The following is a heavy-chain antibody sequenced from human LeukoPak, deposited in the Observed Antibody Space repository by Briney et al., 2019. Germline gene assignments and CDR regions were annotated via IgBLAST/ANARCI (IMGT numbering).Heavy chain of an antibody. D-gene: IGHD3-22*01. CDR2: IYYSRNI. CDR3: ATPYYYDNSVYAFDI. CDR1: GVSMSSSNSY. Sequence: SETLTLTCTVSGVSMSSSNSYCGRSRQPPGKGLVRIGSIYYSRNIYYNSSLKSQVSIYIDTSNNQFSLRLSSVTAADTVVYYCATPYYYDNSVYAFDIWGQGTMVPVSS. V-gene: IGHV4-39*01. J-gene: IGHJ3*02.